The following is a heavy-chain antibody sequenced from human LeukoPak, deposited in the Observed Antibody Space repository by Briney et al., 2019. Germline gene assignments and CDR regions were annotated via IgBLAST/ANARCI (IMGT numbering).Heavy chain of an antibody. J-gene: IGHJ6*02. CDR3: VRDGNRGYDMDV. Sequence: GGSLRLSCATSGFTLRYYQMNWVRQAPGKGLEWVSYINVVNGAIYYADSVKGRFTISGDIATNSVYLQMNSLRAEDTALYYCVRDGNRGYDMDVWGQGATVTVSS. D-gene: IGHD3-10*01. CDR1: GFTLRYYQ. V-gene: IGHV3-48*01. CDR2: INVVNGAI.